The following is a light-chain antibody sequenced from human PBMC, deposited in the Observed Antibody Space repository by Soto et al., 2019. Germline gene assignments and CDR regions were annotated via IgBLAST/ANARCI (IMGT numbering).Light chain of an antibody. J-gene: IGKJ1*01. CDR2: GAS. CDR1: QSVSSTY. CDR3: QQYGSSPGT. V-gene: IGKV3-20*01. Sequence: EIVLTQSPGTLSLSPGERATLSCRASQSVSSTYVAWYQQKPGQAPRLFIYGASSRATGIPGRFSGSGSGTDFTFSISRLEPEDFAVYYCQQYGSSPGTFGQRTKVDIK.